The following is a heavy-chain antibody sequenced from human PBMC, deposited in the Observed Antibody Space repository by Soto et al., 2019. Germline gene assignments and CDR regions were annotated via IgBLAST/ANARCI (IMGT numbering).Heavy chain of an antibody. J-gene: IGHJ4*02. CDR2: ISSSSSYI. CDR1: GFTFSSYS. V-gene: IGHV3-21*01. D-gene: IGHD3-10*01. Sequence: EVQLVESGGGLVKPGGSLRLSCAASGFTFSSYSMNWVRQAPGKGLEWVSSISSSSSYIYYADSVKGRFTISRDNAKNSLYLQMNSLRAEDTAVYYCARGLWFGEFSYFDYWGQGTLVTVSS. CDR3: ARGLWFGEFSYFDY.